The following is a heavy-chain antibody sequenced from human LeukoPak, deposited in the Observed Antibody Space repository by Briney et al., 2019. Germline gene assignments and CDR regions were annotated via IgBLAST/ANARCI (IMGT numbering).Heavy chain of an antibody. Sequence: GRSLRLSCAASGFTFSTYGMHWVRQAPGKGLEWVAVISYDGSNKYYADSVKGRFTISRDNSKNTLYLQINSLRAEDTAVYYCANDRSMGLDYWGQGTPVSVSS. D-gene: IGHD3-10*01. CDR2: ISYDGSNK. CDR1: GFTFSTYG. V-gene: IGHV3-30*18. CDR3: ANDRSMGLDY. J-gene: IGHJ4*02.